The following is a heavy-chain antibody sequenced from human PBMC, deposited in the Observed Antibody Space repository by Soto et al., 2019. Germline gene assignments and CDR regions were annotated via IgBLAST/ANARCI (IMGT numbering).Heavy chain of an antibody. CDR2: IAVGSGYT. CDR3: AADATAWQQMVPSDY. D-gene: IGHD2-8*01. V-gene: IGHV1-58*01. J-gene: IGHJ4*02. Sequence: SVKVSCKASGFTFTSSAFQWVRQAGGQRLEWIGWIAVGSGYTNNAQRFQDRVTLTRDMSTATTYMELSRLTSEDTAIYYCAADATAWQQMVPSDYWGQGTLVTVSS. CDR1: GFTFTSSA.